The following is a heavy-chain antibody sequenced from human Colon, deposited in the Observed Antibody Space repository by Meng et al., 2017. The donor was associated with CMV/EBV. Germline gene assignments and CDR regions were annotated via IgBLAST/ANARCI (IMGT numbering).Heavy chain of an antibody. D-gene: IGHD2-2*01. Sequence: GPLKQGGAGLLKPSGTLSLTGGVYNGSFSGYFWTWSRQPPGKGLEWIGEIFRDGSTKYNPSLQSRVTMSVDTSKNHFSLNLRSVTAADTAVYFCARATKPNCWEVLEYWGQGTLVTVSS. CDR2: IFRDGST. CDR3: ARATKPNCWEVLEY. CDR1: NGSFSGYF. V-gene: IGHV4-34*12. J-gene: IGHJ4*02.